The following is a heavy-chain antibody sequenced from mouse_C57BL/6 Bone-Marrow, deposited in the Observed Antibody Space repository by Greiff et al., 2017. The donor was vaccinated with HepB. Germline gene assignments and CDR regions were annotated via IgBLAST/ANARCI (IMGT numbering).Heavy chain of an antibody. D-gene: IGHD2-5*01. Sequence: EVKLVESGEGLVKPGGSLKLSCAASGFTFSSYAMSWVRQTPEKRLAWVAYISSGGDYIYYADTVKGRFTISRDNARNTLYLQMSSLKSEDTAMYYCTRGDYSNYVWYFDVWGTGTTVTVSS. CDR1: GFTFSSYA. V-gene: IGHV5-9-1*02. CDR3: TRGDYSNYVWYFDV. CDR2: ISSGGDYI. J-gene: IGHJ1*03.